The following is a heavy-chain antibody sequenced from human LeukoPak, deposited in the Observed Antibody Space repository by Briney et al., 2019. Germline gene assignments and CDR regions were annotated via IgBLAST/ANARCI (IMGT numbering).Heavy chain of an antibody. CDR3: ASAYSSAWSSDY. CDR1: GFTFSNYA. Sequence: GRSLRLSCAASGFTFSNYAMHWARQAPGKGLEWVAFISYDGSNKYYADSVKGRFTISRDNSKNTLYLQMNSLRAEDTAVYYCASAYSSAWSSDYWGQGTLVTVSS. V-gene: IGHV3-30-3*01. D-gene: IGHD6-19*01. CDR2: ISYDGSNK. J-gene: IGHJ4*02.